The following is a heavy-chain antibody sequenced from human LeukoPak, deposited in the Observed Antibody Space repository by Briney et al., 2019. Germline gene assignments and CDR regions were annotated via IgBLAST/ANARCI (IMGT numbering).Heavy chain of an antibody. CDR3: AGSSNYYYYYMDA. V-gene: IGHV4-61*02. Sequence: PSETLSLTCTVSDGYINLGSYYWTWIRQPTGKGLEWIGRIDSSGSTNYNPSLKSRVSISVDTSKNQFSLRLSSVTAADTAVYFCAGSSNYYYYYMDAWGKGTTVTVAS. CDR1: DGYINLGSYY. J-gene: IGHJ6*03. CDR2: IDSSGST. D-gene: IGHD3-10*01.